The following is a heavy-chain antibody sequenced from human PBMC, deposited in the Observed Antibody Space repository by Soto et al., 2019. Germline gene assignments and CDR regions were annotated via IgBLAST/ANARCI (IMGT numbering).Heavy chain of an antibody. D-gene: IGHD3-22*01. V-gene: IGHV3-23*01. CDR3: AKVQGSYYYDSSGYYPDDAFDI. CDR2: ISGSGGST. J-gene: IGHJ3*02. CDR1: GFTCSSYA. Sequence: GGSLRLSCAASGFTCSSYAMSWVRQAPGKGLEWVSAISGSGGSTYYADSVKGRFTISRDNSKNTLYLQMNSLRAEDTAVYYCAKVQGSYYYDSSGYYPDDAFDIWGQGTMVTVSS.